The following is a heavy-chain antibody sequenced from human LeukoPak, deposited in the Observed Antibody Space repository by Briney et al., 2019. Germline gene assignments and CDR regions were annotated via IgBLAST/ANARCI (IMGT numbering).Heavy chain of an antibody. D-gene: IGHD2-15*01. Sequence: MPSETLSLTCAVYGGSFSGYYWSWIRQPPGKGLEWIGEINHSGSTNYNPSLKSRVTISVDTSKNQFSLKLSSVTAADTAVYYCAREPADPGHLVVLDVVGCMDVRGNGTTVTVSS. J-gene: IGHJ6*03. CDR2: INHSGST. V-gene: IGHV4-34*01. CDR1: GGSFSGYY. CDR3: AREPADPGHLVVLDVVGCMDV.